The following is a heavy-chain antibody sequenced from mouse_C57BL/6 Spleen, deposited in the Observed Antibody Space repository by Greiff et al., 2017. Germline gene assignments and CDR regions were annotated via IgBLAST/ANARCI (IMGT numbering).Heavy chain of an antibody. D-gene: IGHD4-1*01. Sequence: QVQLQQSGAELVKPGASVKISCKASGYAFSSYWMNWVKQRPGKGLEWIGQIYPGDGDTNYNGKFKGKATLTADKSSSTAYMQLSSLTSEDSAVYFCARGELGRPYYFDYWGQGTTLTVSS. CDR3: ARGELGRPYYFDY. CDR2: IYPGDGDT. J-gene: IGHJ2*01. CDR1: GYAFSSYW. V-gene: IGHV1-80*01.